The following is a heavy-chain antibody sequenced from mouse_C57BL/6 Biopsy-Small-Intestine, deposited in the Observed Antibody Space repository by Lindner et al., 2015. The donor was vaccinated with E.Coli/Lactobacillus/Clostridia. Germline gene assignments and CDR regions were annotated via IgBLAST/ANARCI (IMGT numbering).Heavy chain of an antibody. CDR1: GYTFTSYG. CDR2: ISTYNGHT. V-gene: IGHV1-20*02. D-gene: IGHD1-2*01. Sequence: SVKVSCKASGYTFTSYGLTWVRQAPGQGLEWVGWISTYNGHTIYAQNLQGRVTLTTDTSTSAAYMDLRSLASDDTAVYYCARVQLLYNGDLFGMDVWGQGTTVTVST. J-gene: IGHJ1*01. CDR3: ARVQLLYNGDLFGMDV.